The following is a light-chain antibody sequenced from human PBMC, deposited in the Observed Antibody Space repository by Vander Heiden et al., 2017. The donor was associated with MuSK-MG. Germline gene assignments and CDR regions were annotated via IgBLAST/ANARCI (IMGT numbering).Light chain of an antibody. Sequence: DIQLTQSPSFLSASVGDRVTITCRASQDISSYLAWYQQKPGKAPKLLMYAASTLQSGVPSRFSGSGSGTEFSLTITSLQPEDFATYYCQQLYSYPHTFGGGTKVEIK. CDR2: AAS. J-gene: IGKJ4*01. CDR1: QDISSY. V-gene: IGKV1-9*01. CDR3: QQLYSYPHT.